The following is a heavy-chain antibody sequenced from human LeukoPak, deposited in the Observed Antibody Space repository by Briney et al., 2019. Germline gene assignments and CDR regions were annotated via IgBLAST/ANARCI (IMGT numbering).Heavy chain of an antibody. J-gene: IGHJ6*02. CDR1: GFSFSSYR. CDR3: ARDTSSSNPYYGMDV. CDR2: ISGSRSYI. D-gene: IGHD6-6*01. Sequence: GSLRLSCAASGFSFSSYRMNWVRQAPGKGLEGVSSISGSRSYIYYADSVKGRFTISRDNAKNSLYLQMNSLRAEDTAVYYCARDTSSSNPYYGMDVWGQGATVTVSS. V-gene: IGHV3-21*01.